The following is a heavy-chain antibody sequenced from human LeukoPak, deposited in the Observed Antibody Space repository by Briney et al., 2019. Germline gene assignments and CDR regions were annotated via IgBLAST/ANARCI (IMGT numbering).Heavy chain of an antibody. CDR3: AKDRCSNGIGCYYYYMDV. CDR1: GFTFSSYG. CDR2: IQKDGSNE. J-gene: IGHJ6*03. D-gene: IGHD2-8*01. V-gene: IGHV3-30*02. Sequence: GGSLRLSCAASGFTFSSYGMLWLRQAPGKGLEWVAYIQKDGSNEQYADAVKGRFRISRDSSKNILYLQMNSLRAEDTAVYYCAKDRCSNGIGCYYYYMDVWGKGPTVTISS.